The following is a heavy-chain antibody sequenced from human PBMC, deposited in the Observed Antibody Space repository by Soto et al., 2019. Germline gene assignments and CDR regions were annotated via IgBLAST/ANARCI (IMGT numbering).Heavy chain of an antibody. V-gene: IGHV4-39*01. CDR1: GGSISSSSYY. CDR3: ARLAGEYYDILTGYPSYYYYYMDV. CDR2: IYYSGST. D-gene: IGHD3-9*01. Sequence: ASETLSLTCTVSGGSISSSSYYWGWIRQPPGKGLEWIGSIYYSGSTYYNPSLKSRVTISVDTSKNQFSLKLSSVTAADTAVYYCARLAGEYYDILTGYPSYYYYYMDVWGKGTTVTVSS. J-gene: IGHJ6*03.